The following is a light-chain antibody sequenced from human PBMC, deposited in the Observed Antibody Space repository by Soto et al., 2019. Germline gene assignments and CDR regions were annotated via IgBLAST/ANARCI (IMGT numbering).Light chain of an antibody. Sequence: IQLTQSPSSLSASVGDRVTITCRASQGIDSYLGCYQQRPGKVPQRLIYETSILQSGVSSRFSGSGSGADFSLTITSLPAEDFGTDYGDQNRSYPSTFGGGTQVEIK. CDR2: ETS. CDR3: DQNRSYPST. J-gene: IGKJ4*01. CDR1: QGIDSY. V-gene: IGKV1-9*01.